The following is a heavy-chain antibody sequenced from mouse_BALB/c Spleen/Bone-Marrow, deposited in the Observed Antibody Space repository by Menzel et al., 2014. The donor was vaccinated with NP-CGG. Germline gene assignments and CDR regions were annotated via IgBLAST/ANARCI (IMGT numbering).Heavy chain of an antibody. Sequence: EVKLQESGAELVRSGASVKLSCTASGFNIKDYYMHWVKQRPEQGLEWIGWIDPENGDTEYVPKFQSKATMTADTSSNTAYLQLSSLTSEDTAVYYCNAHITTVSYWGQGTTLTVSS. CDR2: IDPENGDT. J-gene: IGHJ2*01. CDR1: GFNIKDYY. V-gene: IGHV14-4*02. D-gene: IGHD1-1*01. CDR3: NAHITTVSY.